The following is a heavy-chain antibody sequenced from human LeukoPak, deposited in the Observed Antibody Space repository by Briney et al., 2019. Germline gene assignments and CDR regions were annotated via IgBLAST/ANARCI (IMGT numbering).Heavy chain of an antibody. CDR1: GGSISSYY. CDR2: IYYSGST. J-gene: IGHJ4*02. CDR3: ARRLASDY. Sequence: PSETLSLTCTVSGGSISSYYWSWIRQPPGKGLEWIGYIYYSGSTNYNPSLKSRVTISVDTSKNQFSLKLSSVTAADTAVYYCARRLASDYWGQGTLVTVSS. V-gene: IGHV4-59*01. D-gene: IGHD3-3*02.